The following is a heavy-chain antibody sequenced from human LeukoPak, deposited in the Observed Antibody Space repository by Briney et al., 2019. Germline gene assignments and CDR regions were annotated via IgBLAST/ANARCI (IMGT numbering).Heavy chain of an antibody. V-gene: IGHV3-23*01. CDR3: TKRITATAPFDS. CDR1: GFPFSTYG. CDR2: ITGSGDFA. D-gene: IGHD4-17*01. Sequence: RGSLRLSCVASGFPFSTYGISWVRQAPGKGLEWVSAITGSGDFAKYADSVRGRFTISRDNSKNTVYLQMNSLTVEDTALYYCTKRITATAPFDSWGQGALVIVSS. J-gene: IGHJ4*02.